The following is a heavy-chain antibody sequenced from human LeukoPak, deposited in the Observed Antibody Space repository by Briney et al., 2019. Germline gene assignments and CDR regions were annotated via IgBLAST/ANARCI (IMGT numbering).Heavy chain of an antibody. Sequence: GGSLRLSCAASGFTFSSYEMNWVRQASGPGLELVSYISSSGSTIYYADSVKGRFTISRDNAKNSLYLQMNSLRAEDTAVYYCAREGIWYYDSSGYYDYWGQGTLVTVSS. CDR2: ISSSGSTI. J-gene: IGHJ4*02. CDR1: GFTFSSYE. CDR3: AREGIWYYDSSGYYDY. V-gene: IGHV3-48*03. D-gene: IGHD3-22*01.